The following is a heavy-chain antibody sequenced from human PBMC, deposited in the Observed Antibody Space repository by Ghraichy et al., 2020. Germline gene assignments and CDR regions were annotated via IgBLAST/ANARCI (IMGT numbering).Heavy chain of an antibody. J-gene: IGHJ4*02. D-gene: IGHD3-3*02. Sequence: ESLNISCSVSGGSIRHSSSYWGWIRQAPGKGLEWIGSMYHSGSTYYNPSLRRRVTISIDTSKNQFSLRLSSVTAADTAVYYCATFYRSEVDYWGQGTLVTVSS. V-gene: IGHV4-39*07. CDR2: MYHSGST. CDR1: GGSIRHSSSY. CDR3: ATFYRSEVDY.